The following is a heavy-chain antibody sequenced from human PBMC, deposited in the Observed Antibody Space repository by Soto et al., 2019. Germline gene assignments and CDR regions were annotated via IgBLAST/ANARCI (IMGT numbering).Heavy chain of an antibody. V-gene: IGHV3-23*04. J-gene: IGHJ4*02. CDR1: GFTFSANA. Sequence: EVQLVESGGGLVQPGGSLRLSCAASGFTFSANAMTWVLQAPGKGLEWVSGISSGGGSTYYADSVKGRFTISRDNSKNTLYLQMNGLRAEDTAVYFCAKHPRVATIVFAGHWGSGTLVTVSS. CDR3: AKHPRVATIVFAGH. D-gene: IGHD5-12*01. CDR2: ISSGGGST.